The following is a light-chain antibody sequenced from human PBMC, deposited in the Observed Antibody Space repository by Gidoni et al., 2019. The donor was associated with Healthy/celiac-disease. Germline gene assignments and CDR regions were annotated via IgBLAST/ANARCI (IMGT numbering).Light chain of an antibody. CDR1: QSLLHSNGYNY. CDR2: LGS. J-gene: IGKJ2*01. V-gene: IGKV2-28*01. Sequence: DSVMTQSPLSLPVTPGEPASISCRSSQSLLHSNGYNYLDWYLQKPGQSPQLLIYLGSNRASGVPDRFSGSGSGTDFTLKISRVEAEDVGVYYCKQALQTPTFGQGTKLEIK. CDR3: KQALQTPT.